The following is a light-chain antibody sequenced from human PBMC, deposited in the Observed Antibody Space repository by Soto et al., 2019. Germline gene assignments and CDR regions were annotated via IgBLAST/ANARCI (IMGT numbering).Light chain of an antibody. J-gene: IGKJ4*01. Sequence: EIVLTQSPATLSLSPGERATLSCRASQSVSSYLAWYQQKPGQAPRLLIYDASNRATGIPARFSGSGSGTDFTLTTSSLEPEHFAVYYCQQRSNWPLTFGGRTKVEIK. CDR1: QSVSSY. V-gene: IGKV3-11*01. CDR3: QQRSNWPLT. CDR2: DAS.